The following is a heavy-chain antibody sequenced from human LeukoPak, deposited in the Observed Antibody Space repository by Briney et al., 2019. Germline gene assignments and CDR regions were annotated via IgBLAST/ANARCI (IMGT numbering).Heavy chain of an antibody. CDR1: GGSISSYY. J-gene: IGHJ4*02. D-gene: IGHD2-15*01. Sequence: SETLSLTCTVSGGSISSYYWSWIRQPLGKGLEWIGYIYYSGSTNYNPSLKSRVTISVDTSKNQFSLKLSSVTAADTAVYYCARLNCSGGSCSLADWGQGTLVTVSS. V-gene: IGHV4-59*01. CDR2: IYYSGST. CDR3: ARLNCSGGSCSLAD.